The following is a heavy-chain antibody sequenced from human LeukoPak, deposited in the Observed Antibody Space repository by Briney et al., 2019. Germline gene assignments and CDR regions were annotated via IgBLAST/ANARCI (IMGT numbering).Heavy chain of an antibody. J-gene: IGHJ4*02. Sequence: SETLSLTCAVSGGSISSTNWWSWVRQPPGKGQEWIGEIYHSGSTNYNPSLESRVTMSADNSKNHFSLQLNSVTAVDTAVYYCARYALYGDSGTHYYFDYWGQGTLVTVSS. V-gene: IGHV4-4*02. CDR1: GGSISSTNW. CDR2: IYHSGST. D-gene: IGHD4-17*01. CDR3: ARYALYGDSGTHYYFDY.